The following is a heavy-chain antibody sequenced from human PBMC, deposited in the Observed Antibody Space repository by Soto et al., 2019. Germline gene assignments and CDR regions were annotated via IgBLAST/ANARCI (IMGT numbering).Heavy chain of an antibody. CDR1: GYTFTGYY. V-gene: IGHV1-69*13. CDR2: IIPIFGTT. J-gene: IGHJ4*02. D-gene: IGHD3-22*01. CDR3: SRGWRAYFDSSGYYYGSYYFDY. Sequence: LVKVSCKASGYTFTGYYMHWVRQAPGQGLEWMGGIIPIFGTTNYAQKFQGRVTITADESTSTAYMELSSLRSEDTAVYYCSRGWRAYFDSSGYYYGSYYFDYWGQGTLVTVSS.